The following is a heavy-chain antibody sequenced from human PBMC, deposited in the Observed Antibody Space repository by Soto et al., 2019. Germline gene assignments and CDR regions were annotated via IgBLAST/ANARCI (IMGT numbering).Heavy chain of an antibody. J-gene: IGHJ4*02. Sequence: ASVKVSCKASGYTFTSYGISWVRQAPGQGLEWMGWISAYNGNTNYAQKLQGRVTMTTDTSTSTAYMELRSLRSDDTALYYCARERSSPYYDFWSGYTDYWGQGTLVTVSS. CDR3: ARERSSPYYDFWSGYTDY. CDR1: GYTFTSYG. V-gene: IGHV1-18*01. CDR2: ISAYNGNT. D-gene: IGHD3-3*01.